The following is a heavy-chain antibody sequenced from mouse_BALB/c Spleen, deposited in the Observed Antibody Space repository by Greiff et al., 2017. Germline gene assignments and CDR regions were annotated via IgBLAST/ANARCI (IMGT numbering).Heavy chain of an antibody. J-gene: IGHJ4*01. CDR3: VRHLGGHYAMDY. V-gene: IGHV10-1*02. D-gene: IGHD4-1*01. CDR2: IRSKSNNYAT. Sequence: EVQLVESGGGLVQPKGSLKLSCAASGFTFNTYAMNWVRQAPGKGLEWVARIRSKSNNYATYYADSVKDRFTISRDDSQSMLYLQMNSLKTEDTAMYYCVRHLGGHYAMDYWGQGTSVTVSS. CDR1: GFTFNTYA.